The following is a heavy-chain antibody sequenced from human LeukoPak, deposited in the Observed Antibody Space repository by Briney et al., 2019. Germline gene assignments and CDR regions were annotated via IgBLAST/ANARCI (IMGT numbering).Heavy chain of an antibody. Sequence: PGGSLRLSCAASGFTFSSYSMNWVRQAPGKGLEWVSYISSSSSTIYYADSVKGRFTISRDNAKNSLYLQMNSLRAEDTAVYYCARTYYYDSSGYHPFDYWGQGTLVTVSS. CDR1: GFTFSSYS. V-gene: IGHV3-48*04. CDR2: ISSSSSTI. J-gene: IGHJ4*02. CDR3: ARTYYYDSSGYHPFDY. D-gene: IGHD3-22*01.